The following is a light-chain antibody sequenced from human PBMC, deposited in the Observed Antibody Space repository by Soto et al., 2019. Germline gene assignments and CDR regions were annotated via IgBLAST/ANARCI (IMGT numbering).Light chain of an antibody. J-gene: IGLJ3*02. V-gene: IGLV8-61*01. CDR3: VLYMGSGIPWV. Sequence: VVTQEPSFSVSPGGTVTLTCGLSSGSVSTSNYPGWYQQTPGQAPRTLIYSTNTRSSGVPDRFSGSILGNKAALTITGAQADDESDYYCVLYMGSGIPWVFGGGTKLTVL. CDR1: SGSVSTSNY. CDR2: STN.